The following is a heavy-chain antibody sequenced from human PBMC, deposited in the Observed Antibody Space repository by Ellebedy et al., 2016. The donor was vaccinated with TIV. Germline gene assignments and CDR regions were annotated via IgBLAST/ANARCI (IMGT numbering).Heavy chain of an antibody. V-gene: IGHV3-23*01. D-gene: IGHD2-2*01. CDR2: ITGSGGNT. CDR1: GFTFSRYA. J-gene: IGHJ4*02. CDR3: AKGYCSSTSCSFLFDY. Sequence: GGSLRLSXAASGFTFSRYAMSWVRQAPGKGLEWVSTITGSGGNTYYADSVKGRFTISRDNSKNTLYLQMNSLRAEDTAVYYCAKGYCSSTSCSFLFDYWGQGTLVTVSS.